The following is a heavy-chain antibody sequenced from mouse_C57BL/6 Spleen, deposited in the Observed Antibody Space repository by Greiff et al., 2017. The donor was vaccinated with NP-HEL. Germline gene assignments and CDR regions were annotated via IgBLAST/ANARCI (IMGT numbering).Heavy chain of an antibody. CDR3: AKGPYYSNYFDY. D-gene: IGHD2-5*01. Sequence: QVQLQQSGAELVRPGSSVKLSCKDSYFAFMASAMHWVKQRHGHGLEWIGSFTMYSDATRYSENFKGEATLTANTSSSTAYMELSSLTSEDSAVYSCAKGPYYSNYFDYWGQGTTLTVSS. V-gene: IGHV1-49*01. J-gene: IGHJ2*01. CDR1: YFAFMASA. CDR2: FTMYSDAT.